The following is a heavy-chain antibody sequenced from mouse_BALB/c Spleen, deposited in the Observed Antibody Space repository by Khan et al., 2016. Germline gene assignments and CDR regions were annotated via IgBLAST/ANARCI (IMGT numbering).Heavy chain of an antibody. V-gene: IGHV11-2*02. CDR1: GFTFSGFW. J-gene: IGHJ1*01. CDR3: MRYNYDYWYFDV. CDR2: INFDGSAI. D-gene: IGHD2-4*01. Sequence: EVQLLETGGGLVQPGGSRGLSCEGSGFTFSGFWMSWVRQTPGKTLEWIGDINFDGSAINYAPSIKDRFTIFRDNDKSTLYLQMSNVRSEDTATXFCMRYNYDYWYFDVWGAGTTVTVSS.